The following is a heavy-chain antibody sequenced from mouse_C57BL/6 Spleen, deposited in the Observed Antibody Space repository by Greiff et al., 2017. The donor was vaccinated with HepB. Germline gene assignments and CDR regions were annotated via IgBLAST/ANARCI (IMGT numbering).Heavy chain of an antibody. V-gene: IGHV14-2*01. Sequence: VQLQQSGAELVKPGASVKLSCTASGFNIKDYYMHWAKQRTEQGLEWIGRIDPEDGETKYAPKFQGKATITADTSSNTAYLQLSSLTSEDTAVYYCARGFITTVEYYFDYWGQGTTLTVSS. CDR3: ARGFITTVEYYFDY. CDR1: GFNIKDYY. D-gene: IGHD1-1*01. CDR2: IDPEDGET. J-gene: IGHJ2*01.